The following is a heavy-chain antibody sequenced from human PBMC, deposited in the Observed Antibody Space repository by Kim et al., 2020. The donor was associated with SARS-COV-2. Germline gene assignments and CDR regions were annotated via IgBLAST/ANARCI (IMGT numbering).Heavy chain of an antibody. CDR2: IYPGDSDT. CDR1: GYSFTSYW. Sequence: GESLKISCKGSGYSFTSYWIGWVRQMPGKGLEWMGIIYPGDSDTRYSPSFQGQVTISADKSISTAYLQWSSLKASDTAMYYCARHKTKVYYYGSGSYYNIDYWGQGTLVTVSS. J-gene: IGHJ4*02. D-gene: IGHD3-10*01. CDR3: ARHKTKVYYYGSGSYYNIDY. V-gene: IGHV5-51*01.